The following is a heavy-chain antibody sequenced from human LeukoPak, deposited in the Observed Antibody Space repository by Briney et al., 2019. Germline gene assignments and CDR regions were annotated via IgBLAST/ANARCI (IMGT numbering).Heavy chain of an antibody. Sequence: SETLSLTCTVSGGSISSYFWNWVRQPPGKGLEWIGYISYSGSTSYNSSFNSRVTISLDTSKKQVSLKLSFVTAADTAVYFCARGVGSGGYYGSSRWHLDLWGRGTLVTVSS. CDR2: ISYSGST. J-gene: IGHJ2*01. CDR3: ARGVGSGGYYGSSRWHLDL. V-gene: IGHV4-59*01. CDR1: GGSISSYF. D-gene: IGHD3-22*01.